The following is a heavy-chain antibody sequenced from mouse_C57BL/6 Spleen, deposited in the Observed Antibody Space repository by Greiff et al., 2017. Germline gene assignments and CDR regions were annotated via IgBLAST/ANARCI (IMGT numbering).Heavy chain of an antibody. CDR1: GYTFTSYW. J-gene: IGHJ2*01. Sequence: QVQLQQSGAELVMPGASVKLSCKASGYTFTSYWMHWVKQRPGQGLEWIGEIDPSDSYTNYNQKFKGKSTLTVDKSSSTAYMQLSSLTSEDSAVYYCARSGGNEYYFDYWGQGTTLTVSS. V-gene: IGHV1-69*01. CDR3: ARSGGNEYYFDY. CDR2: IDPSDSYT. D-gene: IGHD2-1*01.